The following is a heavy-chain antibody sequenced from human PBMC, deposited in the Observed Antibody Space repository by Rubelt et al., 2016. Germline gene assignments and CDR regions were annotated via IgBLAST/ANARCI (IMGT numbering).Heavy chain of an antibody. CDR1: GFTFSHYA. D-gene: IGHD1/OR15-1a*01. J-gene: IGHJ4*02. V-gene: IGHV3-30*04. CDR2: ISFDGSNK. Sequence: QVQLVESGGGVVQPGRSLRLSCAASGFTFSHYAMNWVRPAPGKGLEWVAVISFDGSNKYYADSVTGRFTISSDKSKNTLYVKMDSLRAEETAVYDCARDNNGLFWGQGTLVTVSS. CDR3: ARDNNGLF.